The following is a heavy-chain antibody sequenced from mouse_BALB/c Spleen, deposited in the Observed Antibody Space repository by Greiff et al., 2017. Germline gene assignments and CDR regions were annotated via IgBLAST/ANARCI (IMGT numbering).Heavy chain of an antibody. CDR3: ARDRSDAMDY. V-gene: IGHV7-3*02. Sequence: EVKLMESGGGLVQPGGSLRLSCATSGFTFTDYYMSWVRQPPGKALEWLGFIRNKANGYTTEYSASVKGRFTISRDNSQSILYLQMNTLRAEDSATYYCARDRSDAMDYWGQGTSVTVSS. CDR2: IRNKANGYTT. CDR1: GFTFTDYY. J-gene: IGHJ4*01.